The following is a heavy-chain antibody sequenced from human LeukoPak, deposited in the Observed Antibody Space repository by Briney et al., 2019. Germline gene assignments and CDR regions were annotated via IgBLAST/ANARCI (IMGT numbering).Heavy chain of an antibody. CDR1: GGTFTSYA. CDR3: ARDLQGPTDY. Sequence: ASAKASCKASGGTFTSYAISWVRQAPGQGLEWMGGIIPIFGTANYAQKFQGRVTITADESTSTAYMELSSLRSEDTAVYYCARDLQGPTDYWGQGTLVTVSS. J-gene: IGHJ4*02. V-gene: IGHV1-69*13. CDR2: IIPIFGTA.